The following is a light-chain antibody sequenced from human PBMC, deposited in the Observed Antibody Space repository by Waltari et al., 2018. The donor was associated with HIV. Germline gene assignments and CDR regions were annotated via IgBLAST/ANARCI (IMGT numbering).Light chain of an antibody. CDR2: KAS. J-gene: IGKJ1*01. CDR1: QNVSSW. Sequence: DIQMTQSPSTLSASSGDRVTINCLASQNVSSWLAWYQQKSGKAPKLLIYKASALEFGVPSRFSGSGSGADFTLVISSLQPDDFATYYCQQYTTFPWTFGQGTKVEIK. V-gene: IGKV1-5*03. CDR3: QQYTTFPWT.